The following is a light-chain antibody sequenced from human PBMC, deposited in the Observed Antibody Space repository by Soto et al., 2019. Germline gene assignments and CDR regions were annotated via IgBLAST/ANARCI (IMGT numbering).Light chain of an antibody. V-gene: IGKV3-20*01. CDR1: QTISSNF. CDR2: GSS. CDR3: QQYNNWPRT. J-gene: IGKJ1*01. Sequence: EIVLTQSPGTLSLSPGERATLFCRASQTISSNFLAWYQQKPGQAPRLLIYGSSSRATGIPDRFSGSGSGTDFTLTISSLQSEDFAVYYCQQYNNWPRTFGQGTKVDIK.